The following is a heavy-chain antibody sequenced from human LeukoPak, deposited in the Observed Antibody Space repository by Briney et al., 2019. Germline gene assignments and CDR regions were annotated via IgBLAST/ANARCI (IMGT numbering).Heavy chain of an antibody. V-gene: IGHV4-38-2*02. CDR2: LYHTGST. Sequence: PSETLSLTCTVSGYSISSAYYWGWIRQPPGKGLEWIGSLYHTGSTYYNPSLKRRVTILLDMARSRFSLELTSLTAADTAVYYCARIRAQQPLYYYMDFWGKGTAVTVSS. CDR1: GYSISSAYY. J-gene: IGHJ6*03. D-gene: IGHD6-13*01. CDR3: ARIRAQQPLYYYMDF.